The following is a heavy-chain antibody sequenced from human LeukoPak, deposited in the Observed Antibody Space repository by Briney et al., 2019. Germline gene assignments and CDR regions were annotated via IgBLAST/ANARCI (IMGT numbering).Heavy chain of an antibody. D-gene: IGHD4-23*01. CDR2: IIPVFGTT. CDR1: GGTFISYA. J-gene: IGHJ4*02. V-gene: IGHV1-69*06. CDR3: ARVHYFYGGNSEVYFDY. Sequence: ASVKVSCKASGGTFISYAVSWVRLTPGQGLEWLGGIIPVFGTTTYAQKFQAKVTMTADKSTNTAYLEISSLTSDDTAVYYCARVHYFYGGNSEVYFDYWGQGTWSPSPQ.